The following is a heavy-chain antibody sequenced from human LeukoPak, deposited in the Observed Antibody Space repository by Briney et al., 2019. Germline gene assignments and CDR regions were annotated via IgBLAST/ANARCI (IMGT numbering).Heavy chain of an antibody. J-gene: IGHJ4*02. CDR3: ARVPSAAIHAFDI. CDR2: SNHSGST. CDR1: RGSTIGYY. V-gene: IGHV4-34*01. Sequence: TSESPSDTRADYRGSTIGYYWSWIPEPPRKRLEWIRESNHSGSTIYNPPLKRRVTISVDTSKNQCCRKRSSVTAANTAVYYWARVPSAAIHAFDIWGQGTVVTVSS. D-gene: IGHD2-2*01.